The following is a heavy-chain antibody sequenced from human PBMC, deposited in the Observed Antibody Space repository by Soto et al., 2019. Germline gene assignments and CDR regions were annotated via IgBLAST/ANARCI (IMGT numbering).Heavy chain of an antibody. Sequence: GASVKVSCKASGYTFTGYYMHWVRQAPGQGLEWMGWINPNSGGTNYAQKFQGRVTMTRDTSISTAYMELSRLRSDDTAVYYCARDYGDYGGIYCYGMDVWGQGTTVTVSS. CDR3: ARDYGDYGGIYCYGMDV. CDR2: INPNSGGT. D-gene: IGHD4-17*01. CDR1: GYTFTGYY. J-gene: IGHJ6*02. V-gene: IGHV1-2*02.